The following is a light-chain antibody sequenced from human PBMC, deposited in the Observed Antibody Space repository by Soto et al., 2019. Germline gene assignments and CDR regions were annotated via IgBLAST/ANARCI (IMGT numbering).Light chain of an antibody. V-gene: IGKV1-5*01. CDR3: QQYNSSPRT. Sequence: DIQMTQSPSTLSASVGDRVTITCRASQSIDRWLAWYQQRPGRAPKLLIYDVANLETGVPSRFSGSGSETEITRTISSLQPDDFAIYYWQQYNSSPRTFGGGTKVEIK. CDR2: DVA. J-gene: IGKJ4*01. CDR1: QSIDRW.